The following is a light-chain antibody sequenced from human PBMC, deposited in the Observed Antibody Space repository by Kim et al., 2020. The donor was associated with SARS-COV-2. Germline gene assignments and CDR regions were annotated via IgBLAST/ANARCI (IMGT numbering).Light chain of an antibody. CDR3: LQQNTYPWT. V-gene: IGKV1-17*03. CDR1: QGISSS. CDR2: DSS. Sequence: DIQMSQSPSAMSASVGDRVTITCRASQGISSSLAWFQQEPGKVPKRLIYDSSTLQSGVPSRFSGSGSGTEFTLTITSLQPEDFATYYCLQQNTYPWTFGQGTKVDIK. J-gene: IGKJ1*01.